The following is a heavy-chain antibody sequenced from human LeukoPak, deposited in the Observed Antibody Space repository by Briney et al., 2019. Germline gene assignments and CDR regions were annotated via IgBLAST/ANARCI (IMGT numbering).Heavy chain of an antibody. V-gene: IGHV3-48*03. CDR1: GFTFSSYE. CDR2: ISSSGSTM. D-gene: IGHD6-13*01. Sequence: GGSLRLSCAASGFTFSSYEMNWVRQAPGKGLEWVSYISSSGSTMYYADSVKGRFTISRDKAKNSLYLQMNSLRAEDTAVYYCATSPHSSSMYYFDYWGQGTLVTVSS. J-gene: IGHJ4*02. CDR3: ATSPHSSSMYYFDY.